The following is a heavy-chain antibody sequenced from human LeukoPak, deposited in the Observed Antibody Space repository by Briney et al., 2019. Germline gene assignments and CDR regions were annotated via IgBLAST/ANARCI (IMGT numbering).Heavy chain of an antibody. V-gene: IGHV4-59*08. Sequence: SETLSLTCSVSGDSVSSTYWSWVRQPPGKGLEWIAYGHHSERSNYNPSLKSRVTISVDTSKNQFSLKLSSVTAADTAVHYCARHALRVATIIDYWGQGTLVTVSS. D-gene: IGHD5-12*01. CDR1: GDSVSSTY. CDR2: GHHSERS. J-gene: IGHJ4*02. CDR3: ARHALRVATIIDY.